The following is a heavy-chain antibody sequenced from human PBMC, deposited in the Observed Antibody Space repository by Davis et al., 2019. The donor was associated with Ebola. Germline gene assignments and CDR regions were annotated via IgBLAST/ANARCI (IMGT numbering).Heavy chain of an antibody. D-gene: IGHD3-16*01. V-gene: IGHV3-7*01. CDR1: GFTLSSYW. Sequence: PSETLSLTCAVSGFTLSSYWMSWVRQAPGKGLEWVANIKQDGSEKYYVDSVKGRFTISRDNAKNSLYLQMNSLRAEDTAVYYCARDKIEPFYWGQGTLVTVSS. CDR3: ARDKIEPFY. J-gene: IGHJ4*02. CDR2: IKQDGSEK.